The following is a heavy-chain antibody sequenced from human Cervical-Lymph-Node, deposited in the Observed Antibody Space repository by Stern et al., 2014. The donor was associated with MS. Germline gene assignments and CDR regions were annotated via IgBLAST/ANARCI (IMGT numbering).Heavy chain of an antibody. J-gene: IGHJ6*02. CDR1: GGIFSTYT. V-gene: IGHV1-69*04. CDR3: ARDTPRRGYYGMDV. Sequence: DQLVESGAEVKKPGSSVKVSCKTSGGIFSTYTFTWVRQSPGQGLEWMGRILPVLGIVNYSQKFQDRVTITADKSTSTAYLELSSLTSEDTAIYYCARDTPRRGYYGMDVWGQGTTVTVSS. CDR2: ILPVLGIV.